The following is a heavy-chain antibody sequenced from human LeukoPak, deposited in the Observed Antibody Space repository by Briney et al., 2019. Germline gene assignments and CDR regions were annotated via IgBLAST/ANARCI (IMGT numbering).Heavy chain of an antibody. Sequence: ASVKVSCKASGGTFSSYAISWVRQAPGQGLEWMGGIIPIFGTANYAQKFQGRVTITADESTSTAYMELSSLRSEDTAVYYCARVAMVRGVTLGYWGQGTLVTVSS. CDR3: ARVAMVRGVTLGY. CDR2: IIPIFGTA. V-gene: IGHV1-69*13. CDR1: GGTFSSYA. J-gene: IGHJ4*02. D-gene: IGHD3-10*01.